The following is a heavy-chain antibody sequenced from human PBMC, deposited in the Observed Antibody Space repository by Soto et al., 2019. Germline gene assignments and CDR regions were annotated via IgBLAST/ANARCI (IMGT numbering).Heavy chain of an antibody. J-gene: IGHJ4*02. CDR3: AQGGRHTYGYPY. CDR1: GFTFSSYA. D-gene: IGHD5-18*01. CDR2: ISDSGGTT. V-gene: IGHV3-23*01. Sequence: EVQLLESGGGLVQPGGSLRLSCAASGFTFSSYAMTWVRQAPGKGLEWVSVISDSGGTTHYAGSVQGRFTISRDNSKNTLYLQMNSLRAEDTAVYYCAQGGRHTYGYPYWGQGTLVTVSS.